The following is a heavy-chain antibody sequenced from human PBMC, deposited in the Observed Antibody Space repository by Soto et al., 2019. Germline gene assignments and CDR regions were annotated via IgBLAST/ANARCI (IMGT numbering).Heavy chain of an antibody. V-gene: IGHV1-69*12. J-gene: IGHJ5*02. Sequence: QVQLVQSGAEVKKPGSSVKVSCTASGVTFRSYAIRWVRQAPGQGLEGMGGIIPIFCTANYAQKFQGRVTITADESTRTAYMELISLISEDTAVYYCARDNEDIVLGSWFDPWGQGTLVTVSS. CDR2: IIPIFCTA. CDR3: ARDNEDIVLGSWFDP. D-gene: IGHD2-2*01. CDR1: GVTFRSYA.